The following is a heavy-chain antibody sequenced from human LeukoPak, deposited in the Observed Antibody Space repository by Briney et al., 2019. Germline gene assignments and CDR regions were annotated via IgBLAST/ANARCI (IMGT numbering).Heavy chain of an antibody. V-gene: IGHV5-51*01. Sequence: GESLKISCKGSGYSFTSYWIGWVRQMPGKSLEWMGINYPGDSDTRYSPSFQGQVTISADKSISTAYLQWSSLKASDTAMYYCARRAKYCSSTSCYAFDYWGQGTLVTVSS. CDR2: NYPGDSDT. J-gene: IGHJ4*02. D-gene: IGHD2-2*01. CDR3: ARRAKYCSSTSCYAFDY. CDR1: GYSFTSYW.